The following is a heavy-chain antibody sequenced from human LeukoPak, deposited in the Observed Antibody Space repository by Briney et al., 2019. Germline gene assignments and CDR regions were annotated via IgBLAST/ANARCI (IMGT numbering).Heavy chain of an antibody. Sequence: PSETLSLTCTVSGGSISSSDYYWGWIRQPPGKGLEWIGSIHYSGTTCYNPSLKSRVTISVDTSKNQFSLKLSSVTAADTAVYYCASYYASGSSCFDYWGQGTLVTVSS. V-gene: IGHV4-39*01. J-gene: IGHJ4*02. CDR1: GGSISSSDYY. CDR2: IHYSGTT. CDR3: ASYYASGSSCFDY. D-gene: IGHD3-10*01.